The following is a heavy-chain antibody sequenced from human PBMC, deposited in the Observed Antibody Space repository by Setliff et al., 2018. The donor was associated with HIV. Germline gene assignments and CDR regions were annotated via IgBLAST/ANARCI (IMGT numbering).Heavy chain of an antibody. CDR2: ISDGGGST. CDR1: GFPFSSSW. V-gene: IGHV3-23*01. D-gene: IGHD6-6*01. Sequence: GSLRLSCAASGFPFSSSWMHWVRQALGKGPEWVSAISDGGGSTYYAVSVKGRFTISRDNSKNTLYLQMNSLRVEDTAVYYCAKEPKLGGIAAPFDYWGQGTLVTVSS. CDR3: AKEPKLGGIAAPFDY. J-gene: IGHJ4*02.